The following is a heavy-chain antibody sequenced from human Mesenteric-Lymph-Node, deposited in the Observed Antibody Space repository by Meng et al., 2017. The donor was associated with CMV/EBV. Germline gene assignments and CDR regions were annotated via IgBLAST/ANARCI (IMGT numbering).Heavy chain of an antibody. Sequence: ASVKVSCKASGYTFTSYDINWVRQATGQGLEWMGWMNPNSGNTGYAQKFQGRVTMTRNTYITTAYMELSSLRSEDTAVYYCARAPQVVVTEDWFDPWGQGTLVTVSS. CDR3: ARAPQVVVTEDWFDP. D-gene: IGHD2-2*01. V-gene: IGHV1-8*01. J-gene: IGHJ5*02. CDR2: MNPNSGNT. CDR1: GYTFTSYD.